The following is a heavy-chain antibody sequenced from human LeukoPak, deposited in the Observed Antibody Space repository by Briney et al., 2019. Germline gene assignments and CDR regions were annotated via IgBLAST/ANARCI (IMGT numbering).Heavy chain of an antibody. CDR1: GYTFTGYY. Sequence: ASVKVSCKASGYTFTGYYMHWVRQAPGQGLEWMGWINPNSGGTNYAQKFQGRVTMTRDTSISTAYMEPSRLRSDDTAVYYCARERWDIVVVVAAELDYWGQGTLVTVSS. D-gene: IGHD2-15*01. J-gene: IGHJ4*02. CDR2: INPNSGGT. V-gene: IGHV1-2*02. CDR3: ARERWDIVVVVAAELDY.